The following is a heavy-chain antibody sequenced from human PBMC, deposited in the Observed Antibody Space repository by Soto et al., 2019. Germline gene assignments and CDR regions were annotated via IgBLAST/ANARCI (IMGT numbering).Heavy chain of an antibody. Sequence: QVQLVESGGGVVQPGRSLRLSCAASGFTFSSYGMHWVRQAPGKGLEWVAVIWYDGSNKYYADSVKGRFTISRDNSKNTLYLQMNSLRAEDTAVYYCARDLVRRDGYNSDYYYGMDVWGQGTTVTVSS. D-gene: IGHD5-12*01. CDR1: GFTFSSYG. V-gene: IGHV3-33*01. J-gene: IGHJ6*02. CDR3: ARDLVRRDGYNSDYYYGMDV. CDR2: IWYDGSNK.